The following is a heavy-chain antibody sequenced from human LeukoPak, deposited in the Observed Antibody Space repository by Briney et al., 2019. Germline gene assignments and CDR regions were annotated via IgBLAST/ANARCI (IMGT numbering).Heavy chain of an antibody. J-gene: IGHJ4*02. D-gene: IGHD3-22*01. CDR2: ISGSGLST. Sequence: GGFLRLSCAASGFTFSSYAMGWVRQAPGKGLEWVSAISGSGLSTYYADSVKGRFTISRDNSRNTLYLQMNSLRAEDTAVYYCATKPTYYYDSSSYSKYDYWGQGTLVTVSS. CDR1: GFTFSSYA. V-gene: IGHV3-23*01. CDR3: ATKPTYYYDSSSYSKYDY.